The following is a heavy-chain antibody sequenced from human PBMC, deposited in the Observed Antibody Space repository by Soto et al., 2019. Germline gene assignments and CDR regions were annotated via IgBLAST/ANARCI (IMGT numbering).Heavy chain of an antibody. CDR1: GYTFTSYD. CDR2: MNPNSGNT. D-gene: IGHD3-3*01. CDR3: ARAGYYDFWSGSWGV. J-gene: IGHJ6*02. Sequence: GASVKVSCKAFGYTFTSYDINWVRQATGQGLEWMGWMNPNSGNTGYAQKFQGRVTMTRNTSISTAYMELSSLRSEDTAVYYCARAGYYDFWSGSWGVWGQGTTVTVSS. V-gene: IGHV1-8*01.